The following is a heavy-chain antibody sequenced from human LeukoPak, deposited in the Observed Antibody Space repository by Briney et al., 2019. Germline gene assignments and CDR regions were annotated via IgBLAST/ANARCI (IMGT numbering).Heavy chain of an antibody. CDR1: GGTFSSYA. V-gene: IGHV1-69*05. J-gene: IGHJ6*03. Sequence: SVKVSCKASGGTFSSYAISWVRQAPGQGLEWMGGIIPIFGTANYAQKFQGRVTITTDESTSTAYMELSSLRSEDTAVYFCARESRVATTTNFFYYYYMDVWGKGTTVTVSS. CDR2: IIPIFGTA. D-gene: IGHD1-26*01. CDR3: ARESRVATTTNFFYYYYMDV.